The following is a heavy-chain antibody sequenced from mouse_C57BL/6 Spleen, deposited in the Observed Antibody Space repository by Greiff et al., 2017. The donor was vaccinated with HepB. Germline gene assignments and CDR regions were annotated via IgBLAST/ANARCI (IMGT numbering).Heavy chain of an antibody. D-gene: IGHD2-4*01. CDR3: SRKTYYDYDVDRYLDV. V-gene: IGHV2-9-1*01. CDR2: IWTGGGT. J-gene: IGHJ1*03. CDR1: GFSLTSYA. Sequence: QVQLQQSGPGLVAPSQSLSITCTVSGFSLTSYAISWVRQPPGKGLEWLGVIWTGGGTNYNSALKSRLSISKDNSKSQVFLKMNSLQTDDTARYYCSRKTYYDYDVDRYLDVWGTGTTVTVSS.